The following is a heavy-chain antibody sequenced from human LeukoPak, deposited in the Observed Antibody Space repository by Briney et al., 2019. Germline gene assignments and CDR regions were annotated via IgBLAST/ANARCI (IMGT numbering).Heavy chain of an antibody. J-gene: IGHJ3*02. CDR3: ASCTKPHSSGCSRRAFDI. V-gene: IGHV1-18*01. CDR1: GYTFTSYG. D-gene: IGHD6-19*01. Sequence: GASVKVSCKASGYTFTSYGISWVRQAPGQGLEWMGWISAYNGNTNYAQKLQGRVTMTTDTSTSTAYMELRSLRSDDTAVYYCASCTKPHSSGCSRRAFDIWGQGTMVTVSS. CDR2: ISAYNGNT.